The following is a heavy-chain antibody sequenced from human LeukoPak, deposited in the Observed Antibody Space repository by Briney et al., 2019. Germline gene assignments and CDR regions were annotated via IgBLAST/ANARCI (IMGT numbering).Heavy chain of an antibody. V-gene: IGHV4-61*08. D-gene: IGHD2-15*01. J-gene: IGHJ5*02. CDR1: GGSPSSGADC. CDR2: IYYSGST. CDR3: AKNQGYCSGGSCSPHNNWFDP. Sequence: SETLSVTCTVPGGSPSSGADCWRWIRQHPGKGLEWIGHIYYSGSTYYNPSLKSRVTISVDTSKNQFSLKLSSVTAADTAVYYCAKNQGYCSGGSCSPHNNWFDPWGQGTLVTVSS.